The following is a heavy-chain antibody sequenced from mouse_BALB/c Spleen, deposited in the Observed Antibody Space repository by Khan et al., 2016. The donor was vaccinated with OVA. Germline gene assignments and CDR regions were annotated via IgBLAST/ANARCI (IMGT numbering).Heavy chain of an antibody. J-gene: IGHJ4*01. Sequence: QIQLVQSGAELARPGASVKMSCKASGYTFTSHTMHWVKQRLGQGLEWIGYINTRSGYTQYNQKFNDKAALTADISSSTAYMQLSSLTSEDSAVYYCARRTTEYALDYWGQGTSVTVSS. V-gene: IGHV1-4*01. D-gene: IGHD2-14*01. CDR1: GYTFTSHT. CDR3: ARRTTEYALDY. CDR2: INTRSGYT.